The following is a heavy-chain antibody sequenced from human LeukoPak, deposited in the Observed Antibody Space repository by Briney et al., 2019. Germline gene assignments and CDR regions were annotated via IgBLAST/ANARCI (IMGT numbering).Heavy chain of an antibody. J-gene: IGHJ4*02. Sequence: GGSLRLSCAASGFTFSSYAMHWVRQAPGKGLEWVAVISYDGSNKYYADSVKGRFTISRDNSKNTLYLQMNSLRAEDTAVYYSARDHSGITMVRGVMGPYFDYWGQGTLVTVSS. CDR1: GFTFSSYA. V-gene: IGHV3-30*04. CDR2: ISYDGSNK. CDR3: ARDHSGITMVRGVMGPYFDY. D-gene: IGHD3-10*01.